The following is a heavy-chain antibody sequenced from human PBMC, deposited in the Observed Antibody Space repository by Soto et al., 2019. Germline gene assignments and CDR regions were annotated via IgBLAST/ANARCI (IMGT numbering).Heavy chain of an antibody. CDR1: GFSLTTTHMG. CDR2: IYWDDDK. CDR3: AHAGDYDLLSFDH. Sequence: QITLKESGPPLVRPAQTLTLTCAFSGFSLTTTHMGVAWIRQPPGKALEWLALIYWDDDKRYSPSLKSRLAISKDTSRNRVVLTITNMHPEDTGTYFCAHAGDYDLLSFDHWGPGTLVTVSS. V-gene: IGHV2-5*02. J-gene: IGHJ4*02. D-gene: IGHD4-17*01.